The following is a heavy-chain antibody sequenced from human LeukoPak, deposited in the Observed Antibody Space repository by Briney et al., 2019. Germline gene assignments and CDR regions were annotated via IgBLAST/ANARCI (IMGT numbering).Heavy chain of an antibody. CDR2: IIPKYSAS. CDR1: GGSFSDYP. V-gene: IGHV1-69*13. CDR3: VRPDRIFGVPAAFDA. Sequence: SVKVSCKASGGSFSDYPINWVRQAPGQGLEWLGGIIPKYSASNYAQAFQGRVTITADESTNTVYMEMSGLRPDDTAVNYCVRPDRIFGVPAAFDAWGQGTLVAVSS. J-gene: IGHJ3*01. D-gene: IGHD3-3*02.